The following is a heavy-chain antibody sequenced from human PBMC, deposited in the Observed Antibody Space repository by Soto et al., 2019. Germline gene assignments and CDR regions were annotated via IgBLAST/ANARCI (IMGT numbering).Heavy chain of an antibody. Sequence: SQTLSLTCTVSGGSVSSRSYYWSWIRQPPGKGLEWIGYIYYSGSTNYNPSLKSRVTISVDTSKNQFSLKLSSVTAADTAVYYCARQSGPRYGMDVWGQGTRVTVSS. J-gene: IGHJ6*02. CDR1: GGSVSSRSYY. CDR2: IYYSGST. CDR3: ARQSGPRYGMDV. V-gene: IGHV4-61*01. D-gene: IGHD6-25*01.